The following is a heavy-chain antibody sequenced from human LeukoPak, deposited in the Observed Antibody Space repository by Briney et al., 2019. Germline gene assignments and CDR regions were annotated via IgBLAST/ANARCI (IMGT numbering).Heavy chain of an antibody. CDR1: GGSISSYY. J-gene: IGHJ4*02. D-gene: IGHD3-22*01. V-gene: IGHV4-4*07. CDR3: ARAPHFFDTSGSRYYFDY. CDR2: FYTSGST. Sequence: SETLSLTCTVSGGSISSYYWSWIRQPAGKGLEWIGRFYTSGSTNYNPSLKSRVTMSVDTSKNQFSLKLSSVTAADTAVYYCARAPHFFDTSGSRYYFDYWGQGALVTVSS.